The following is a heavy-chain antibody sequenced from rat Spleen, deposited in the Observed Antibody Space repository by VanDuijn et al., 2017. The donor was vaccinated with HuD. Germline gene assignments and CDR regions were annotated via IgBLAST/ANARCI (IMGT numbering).Heavy chain of an antibody. CDR1: GFTFSNYG. V-gene: IGHV5-19*01. Sequence: EVQLVESDGGLVQPGRSLKLSCAASGFTFSNYGMHWIRPAPTKGLEWVASISPSGGSTYYRDSIKGRFTISRDNAKSTLFLQMDSLRSEDTATYYCARHNSGYGVMDAWGQGASVTVSS. CDR2: ISPSGGST. CDR3: ARHNSGYGVMDA. J-gene: IGHJ4*01. D-gene: IGHD4-3*01.